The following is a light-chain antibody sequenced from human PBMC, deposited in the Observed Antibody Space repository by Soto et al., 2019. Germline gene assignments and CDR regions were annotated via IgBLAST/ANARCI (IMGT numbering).Light chain of an antibody. CDR2: GAS. CDR1: QSISSY. V-gene: IGKV1-39*01. J-gene: IGKJ3*01. Sequence: DIQMTQSPSSLSASVGDRVTITCRASQSISSYLNWYQQKPGKAPKLLIYGASSLQSGVASRFSGSGSGTDFTLSISSLEPEDFAVYYCQQYGGSFRVFGPGTKVDIK. CDR3: QQYGGSFRV.